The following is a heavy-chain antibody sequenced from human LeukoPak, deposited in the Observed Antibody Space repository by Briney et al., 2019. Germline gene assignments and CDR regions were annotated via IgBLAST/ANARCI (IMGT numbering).Heavy chain of an antibody. D-gene: IGHD3-22*01. CDR3: ARLLRYYYDSSGYYSRVPFDY. CDR2: IYSGGST. V-gene: IGHV3-66*01. CDR1: GFTVSSNY. J-gene: IGHJ4*02. Sequence: GGSLRLSCAASGFTVSSNYMSWVRQAPGKGLEWVSVIYSGGSTYYADSAKGRFTISRDNSKNTLYLQMNSLRAEDTAVYYCARLLRYYYDSSGYYSRVPFDYWGQGTLVTVSS.